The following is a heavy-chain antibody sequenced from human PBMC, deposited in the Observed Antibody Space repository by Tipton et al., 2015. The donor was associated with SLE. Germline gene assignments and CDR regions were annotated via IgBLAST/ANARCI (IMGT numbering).Heavy chain of an antibody. V-gene: IGHV3-21*01. Sequence: SLRLSCAASGFTFSSYWMSWVRQAPGKGLEWVSSISSSSSYLYYADSVKGRFTISRDNAKNSLYLQMNSLRAEDTAVYYCARDRDSYYYYMDVWGKGTTVTVSS. CDR1: GFTFSSYW. J-gene: IGHJ6*03. CDR3: ARDRDSYYYYMDV. CDR2: ISSSSSYL. D-gene: IGHD3/OR15-3a*01.